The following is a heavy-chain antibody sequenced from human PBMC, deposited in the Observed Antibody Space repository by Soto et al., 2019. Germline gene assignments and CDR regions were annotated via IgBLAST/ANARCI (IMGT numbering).Heavy chain of an antibody. CDR3: AKGIAAASELDY. D-gene: IGHD6-13*01. J-gene: IGHJ4*02. CDR1: GGSISSGGYS. CDR2: IYHSGST. Sequence: SSETLSLTCAVSGGSISSGGYSWSWIRQPPGKGLEWIGYIYHSGSTYYNPSLKSRVTISVDRSKNQFSLKLSSVTAADTAVYYCAKGIAAASELDYWGQGTLVTVSS. V-gene: IGHV4-30-2*01.